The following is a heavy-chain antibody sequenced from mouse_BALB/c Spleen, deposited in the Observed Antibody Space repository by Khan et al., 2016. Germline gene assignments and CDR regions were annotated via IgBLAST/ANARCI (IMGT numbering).Heavy chain of an antibody. CDR2: IYPGDGDI. J-gene: IGHJ2*01. CDR3: TSLGWKDY. D-gene: IGHD3-1*01. V-gene: IGHV1-80*01. Sequence: VQLQESGAELVRPGSSVKISCKASGYAFSSYWMNWVKQRPGQGLEWIGQIYPGDGDINYNGKFKGKATLTADKSSSTAYMQLSSLTSEDSAVYFCTSLGWKDYWGQGTTLTVSS. CDR1: GYAFSSYW.